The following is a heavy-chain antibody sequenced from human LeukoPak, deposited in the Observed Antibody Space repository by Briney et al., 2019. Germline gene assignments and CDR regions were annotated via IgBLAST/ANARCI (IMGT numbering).Heavy chain of an antibody. CDR1: GLIFSKYA. D-gene: IGHD5-18*01. Sequence: GGSLRLSCAASGLIFSKYAMSWVRQAPGKGLEWVSDISSSAGSTYYADSVKGRFTISRDNSKNTLYLQMNSLRAEDTAVYYCAKQGYSSAYFDYWGQGTLVTVSS. V-gene: IGHV3-23*01. CDR2: ISSSAGST. J-gene: IGHJ4*02. CDR3: AKQGYSSAYFDY.